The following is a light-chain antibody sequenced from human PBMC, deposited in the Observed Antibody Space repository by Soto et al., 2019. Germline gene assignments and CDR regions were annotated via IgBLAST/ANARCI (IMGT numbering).Light chain of an antibody. CDR2: LGS. J-gene: IGKJ1*01. Sequence: AMTESPITLPATLGPPASISCSTNQSLAHRDGIDYFSWYMQKPGQAPQLLIYLGSNRASGVPDRFSGSGSDTYFTLEISRVEADDVGVYYCMQSVENFRTFGQGTKVDIK. V-gene: IGKV2-28*01. CDR3: MQSVENFRT. CDR1: QSLAHRDGIDY.